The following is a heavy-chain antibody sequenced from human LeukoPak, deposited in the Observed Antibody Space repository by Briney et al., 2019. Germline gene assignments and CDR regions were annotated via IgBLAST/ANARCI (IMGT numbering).Heavy chain of an antibody. CDR2: IYYSGDT. CDR1: GGSISNYY. J-gene: IGHJ4*02. Sequence: SETLSLTCTVSGGSISNYYWSWIRQPPGKGLEGIGFIYYSGDTSYNPSLQSRVTISVDTTKNQFSLKLSSVTAADTAVYYCARVLVGDYVNFDYWGQGTLVAVSS. CDR3: ARVLVGDYVNFDY. D-gene: IGHD4-17*01. V-gene: IGHV4-59*01.